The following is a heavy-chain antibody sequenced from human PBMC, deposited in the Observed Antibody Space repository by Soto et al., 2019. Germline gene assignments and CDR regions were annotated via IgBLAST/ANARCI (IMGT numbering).Heavy chain of an antibody. V-gene: IGHV3-13*04. CDR2: IGTAGDT. J-gene: IGHJ4*02. Sequence: EVQLVESGGGLVQPGGSLRLSCAASGFTLSNYDMHWVRQGTGKGLEWVSVIGTAGDTYYPGSVKGRFTISRENAKNSLYLQMNSLRAGDTAVYYCARSRGADFDYWGQGTLVTVSS. CDR1: GFTLSNYD. D-gene: IGHD3-10*01. CDR3: ARSRGADFDY.